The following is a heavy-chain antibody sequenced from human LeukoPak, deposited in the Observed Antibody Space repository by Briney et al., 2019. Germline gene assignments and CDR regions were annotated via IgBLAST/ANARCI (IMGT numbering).Heavy chain of an antibody. CDR1: GFTFSSYS. J-gene: IGHJ4*02. D-gene: IGHD5-12*01. CDR2: ISSFSRYI. V-gene: IGHV3-21*01. Sequence: GGSLRLSCAASGFTFSSYSMNWVRQAPGKGLEWVSSISSFSRYIYYADSVKGRFTISRDNARNSLYLQMNSLRVEDTAVYYCARGPSGYHNTGGQGTLVTVSS. CDR3: ARGPSGYHNT.